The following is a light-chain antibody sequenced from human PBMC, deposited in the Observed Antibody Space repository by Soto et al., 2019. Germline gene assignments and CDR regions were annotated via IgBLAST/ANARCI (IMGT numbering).Light chain of an antibody. J-gene: IGKJ1*01. V-gene: IGKV3-20*01. CDR3: QQYGSSTT. CDR1: QSISSTY. Sequence: ENVLTQSPGTLSLSPGERATLSCRASQSISSTYLAWYQQKPGQAPRFLIYGASSRATGIPDRFSGSGSGTDFTLTISRLEPEDFAVYYCQQYGSSTTFGQGTKVEIK. CDR2: GAS.